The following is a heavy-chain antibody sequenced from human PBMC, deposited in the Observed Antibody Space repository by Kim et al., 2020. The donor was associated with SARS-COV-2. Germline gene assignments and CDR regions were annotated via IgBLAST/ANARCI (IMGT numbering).Heavy chain of an antibody. CDR1: GGSISSSSYY. CDR2: IYYSGST. V-gene: IGHV4-39*01. Sequence: SETLSLTCTVSGGSISSSSYYWGWIRQPPGKGLEWIGSIYYSGSTYYNPSLKSRVTISVDTSKNQFSLKLSSATAADTAVYYCARHHRTTGTGWGAFDIWGQGTMVTVSS. D-gene: IGHD1-1*01. CDR3: ARHHRTTGTGWGAFDI. J-gene: IGHJ3*02.